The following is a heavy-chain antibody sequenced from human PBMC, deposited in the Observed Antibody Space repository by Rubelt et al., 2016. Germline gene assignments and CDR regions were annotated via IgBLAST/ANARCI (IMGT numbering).Heavy chain of an antibody. CDR3: ARGLARAAAAPRRLWFDP. Sequence: QVQLQQWGAGLLKPSETLSLTCAVYGGSFSGYYWSWIRTPPGKGLAWIGEIHHRGSTNYNPTLKSRVTLSVDTSKNQSSRKLSSVTAADTAVYYCARGLARAAAAPRRLWFDPWGQGTLVTVSS. CDR2: IHHRGST. J-gene: IGHJ5*02. V-gene: IGHV4-34*01. CDR1: GGSFSGYY. D-gene: IGHD6-13*01.